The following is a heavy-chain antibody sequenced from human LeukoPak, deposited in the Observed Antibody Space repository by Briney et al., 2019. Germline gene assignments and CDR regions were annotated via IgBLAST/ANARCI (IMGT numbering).Heavy chain of an antibody. CDR2: MNPNSGNT. Sequence: VASVKVSCKASGYTFTSYDINWVRQATGQGLEWMGWMNPNSGNTGYAQKFQGRVTMTRNTSISTAYMELSSLRSEDTAVYYCARGITMVRGVFKPWGQGTLVTVSS. CDR3: ARGITMVRGVFKP. V-gene: IGHV1-8*01. J-gene: IGHJ4*02. CDR1: GYTFTSYD. D-gene: IGHD3-10*01.